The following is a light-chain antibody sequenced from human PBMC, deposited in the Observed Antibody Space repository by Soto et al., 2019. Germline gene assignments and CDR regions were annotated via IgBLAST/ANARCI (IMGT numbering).Light chain of an antibody. CDR3: KSYAGSNTYV. Sequence: QSALTQPPSASGSPGQSVTISCTGTKKDIGVYDFVSWYQHHPGKAPRLIIYEGVQRPSGVPDRFSGSKSGNTASLTVSGLQAADEADYFCKSYAGSNTYVFGSGTKVTVL. J-gene: IGLJ1*01. V-gene: IGLV2-8*01. CDR2: EGV. CDR1: KKDIGVYDF.